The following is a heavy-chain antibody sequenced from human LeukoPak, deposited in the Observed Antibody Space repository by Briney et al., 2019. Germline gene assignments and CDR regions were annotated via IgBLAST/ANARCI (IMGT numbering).Heavy chain of an antibody. J-gene: IGHJ5*02. CDR3: ARARRGAVKVFGELYPRGGFDP. CDR1: GYTFASFG. CDR2: INTHNGDT. D-gene: IGHD3-10*01. Sequence: GASVKVSCKASGYTFASFGITWVRQAPGQGLEWMGWINTHNGDTNYAQKLQGRVTMTTDTSTSTAYMELRSLRSDDTAVYYCARARRGAVKVFGELYPRGGFDPWGQGTLVTVSS. V-gene: IGHV1-18*01.